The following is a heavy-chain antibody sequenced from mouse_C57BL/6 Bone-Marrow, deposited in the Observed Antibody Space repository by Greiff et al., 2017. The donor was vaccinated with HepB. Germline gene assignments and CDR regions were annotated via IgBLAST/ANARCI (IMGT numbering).Heavy chain of an antibody. CDR3: TGAITSFVY. J-gene: IGHJ3*01. CDR2: IDPENGDT. CDR1: GFNIKDDY. Sequence: VQLQQSGAELVRPGASVKLSCTASGFNIKDDYMHWVKQRPEQGLEWIGWIDPENGDTEYASKFQGKATITADTSSNTAYLQLSSLTSEDTAVYECTGAITSFVYWVGGTRVTVCA. V-gene: IGHV14-4*01.